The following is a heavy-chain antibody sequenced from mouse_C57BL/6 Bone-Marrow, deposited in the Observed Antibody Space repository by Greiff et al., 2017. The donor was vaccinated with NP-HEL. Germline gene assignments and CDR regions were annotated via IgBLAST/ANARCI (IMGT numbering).Heavy chain of an antibody. Sequence: EVQRVESGGDLVKPGGSLKLSCAASGFTFSNYGMSWVRQTPDKRLEWVATISSGGSYTYYADSVKGRFTISRDNAKNTLYLQMSSLKSEDTAMYYCARRGTAQAPFAYWGQGTLVTVSA. CDR3: ARRGTAQAPFAY. D-gene: IGHD3-2*02. V-gene: IGHV5-6*01. CDR2: ISSGGSYT. J-gene: IGHJ3*01. CDR1: GFTFSNYG.